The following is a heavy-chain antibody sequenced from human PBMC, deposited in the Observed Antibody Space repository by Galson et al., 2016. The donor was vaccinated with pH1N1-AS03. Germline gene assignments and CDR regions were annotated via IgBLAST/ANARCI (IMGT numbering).Heavy chain of an antibody. D-gene: IGHD3-10*01. CDR1: GFTFSTFA. V-gene: IGHV3-23*01. CDR3: APYGSGRPDRAFHY. J-gene: IGHJ4*02. Sequence: SLRLSCAASGFTFSTFAISWLRQAPGKGLEWVACVSSSGTSTYYADSLLGRFTVSRDNSKNSLYMHMNNVRAEDTAIYYCAPYGSGRPDRAFHYWGLGTLVTVSS. CDR2: VSSSGTST.